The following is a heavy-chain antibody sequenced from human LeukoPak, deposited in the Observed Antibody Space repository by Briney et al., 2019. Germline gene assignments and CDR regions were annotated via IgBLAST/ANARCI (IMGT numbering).Heavy chain of an antibody. Sequence: GGSLRLSCAASGFTFSSYEMNWVRQAPGKGLDWVSYISSSGSTIYYADSVKGRFTISRDNAKNSLYLQMNSLRAEDTAVYYCAKDMGMLTGGFDPWGQGTLVIVSS. V-gene: IGHV3-48*03. CDR2: ISSSGSTI. CDR3: AKDMGMLTGGFDP. CDR1: GFTFSSYE. J-gene: IGHJ5*02. D-gene: IGHD3-16*01.